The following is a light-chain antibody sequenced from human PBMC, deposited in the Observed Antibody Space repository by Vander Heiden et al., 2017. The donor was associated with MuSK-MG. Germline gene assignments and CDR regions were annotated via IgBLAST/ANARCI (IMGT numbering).Light chain of an antibody. CDR2: GAS. CDR3: QQYNNWPPLT. V-gene: IGKV3-15*01. Sequence: EISMTQSAATVSVSPGERAALSCRASQSVSSNLAWYQQKPCQAPRLLIYGASTRATGIPAMFSGSGFGTEFTLTISSLQSEDFAVYYCQQYNNWPPLTFGGGTKVEIK. J-gene: IGKJ4*01. CDR1: QSVSSN.